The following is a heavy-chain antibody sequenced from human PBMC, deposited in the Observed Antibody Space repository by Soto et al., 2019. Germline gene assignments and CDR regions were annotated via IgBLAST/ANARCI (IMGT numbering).Heavy chain of an antibody. CDR3: ARGGTPISTWYDGYH. CDR2: MNLKSGNT. CDR1: GYTFTNYD. J-gene: IGHJ5*02. V-gene: IGHV1-8*01. Sequence: QVQLVQSGAEVKKPGASVKVSCKVSGYTFTNYDINWVRQATGQGLEWMGWMNLKSGNTGSAQKFQGRVEMTGDTSTGTAYMELSNLRSEDTAVYYCARGGTPISTWYDGYHWGQGTLVTVSP. D-gene: IGHD6-13*01.